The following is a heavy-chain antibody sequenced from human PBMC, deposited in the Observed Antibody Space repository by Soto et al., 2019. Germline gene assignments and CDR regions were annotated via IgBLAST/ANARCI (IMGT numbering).Heavy chain of an antibody. CDR1: GYTFTSYA. D-gene: IGHD2-21*02. Sequence: ASVKVSCKASGYTFTSYAMHWVRQAPGQRLEWMGWINAGNGNTKYSQKFQGRVTITRDTSASTAYMELSSLRSEDTAVYYCARDSSDYCGGDCYTFDDWGQGTLVTVSS. CDR2: INAGNGNT. CDR3: ARDSSDYCGGDCYTFDD. V-gene: IGHV1-3*01. J-gene: IGHJ4*02.